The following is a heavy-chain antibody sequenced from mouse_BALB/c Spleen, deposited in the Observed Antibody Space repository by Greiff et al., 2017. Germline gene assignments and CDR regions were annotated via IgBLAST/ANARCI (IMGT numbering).Heavy chain of an antibody. CDR2: INPSTGYT. J-gene: IGHJ3*01. CDR1: GYTFTSYW. CDR3: AREGVTTTEFAY. V-gene: IGHV1-7*01. Sequence: VQLQQSGAELAKPGASVKMSCKASGYTFTSYWMHWVKQRPGQGLEWIGYINPSTGYTEYNQKFKDKATLTADKSSSTAYMQLSSLTSEDSAVYYCAREGVTTTEFAYWGQGTLVTVSA. D-gene: IGHD2-2*01.